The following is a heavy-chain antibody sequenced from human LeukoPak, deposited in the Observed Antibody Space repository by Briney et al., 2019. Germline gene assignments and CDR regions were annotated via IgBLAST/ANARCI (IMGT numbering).Heavy chain of an antibody. V-gene: IGHV3-53*01. Sequence: GGSLRLSCAASGFTVSNNYMSWVRQAPGKGLEWVSVIHSGGTTNYADSVQGRFTISRDNSKTTVYLHMNSLRAEDTAVYCCARDQDGMDVWGQGTTVTVSS. CDR1: GFTVSNNY. CDR3: ARDQDGMDV. CDR2: IHSGGTT. J-gene: IGHJ6*02.